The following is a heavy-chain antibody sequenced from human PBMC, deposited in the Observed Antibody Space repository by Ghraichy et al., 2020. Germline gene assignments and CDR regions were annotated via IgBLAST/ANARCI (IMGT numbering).Heavy chain of an antibody. CDR3: ANYIQTGGGDC. CDR2: VSASGDIT. CDR1: GFTFSSYA. Sequence: GGSLRLSCAASGFTFSSYAMTWVRQTPGKGLEWVSAVSASGDITYYADSVKGRFTISRDNSKNTLYLQMNSLRADDTAVYYCANYIQTGGGDCWGQGTLVTVSS. V-gene: IGHV3-23*01. D-gene: IGHD1-1*01. J-gene: IGHJ4*02.